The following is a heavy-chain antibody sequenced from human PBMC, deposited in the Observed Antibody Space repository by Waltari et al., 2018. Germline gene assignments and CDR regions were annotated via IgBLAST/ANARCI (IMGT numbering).Heavy chain of an antibody. CDR3: AREPYYTVTETRFDY. D-gene: IGHD4-4*01. Sequence: QVQLVQSGAEVKKPGSSVKVSCKASGGTFSSYAISWVGRAPGQGLEWMGRIIPIFGTATYAQKFQGRVTITADKSTSTAYMELSSLRSEDTAVYYCAREPYYTVTETRFDYWGQGTLVTVSS. CDR2: IIPIFGTA. CDR1: GGTFSSYA. J-gene: IGHJ4*02. V-gene: IGHV1-69*08.